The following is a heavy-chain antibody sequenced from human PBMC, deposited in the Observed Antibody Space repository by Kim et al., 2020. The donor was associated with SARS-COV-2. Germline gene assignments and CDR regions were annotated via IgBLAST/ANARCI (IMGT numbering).Heavy chain of an antibody. CDR1: GFTFSSYS. Sequence: GGSLRLSCAASGFTFSSYSLPWVRPSPFPVLECFSYISSISITIYYADSVKGRFTISRDNAKNSLYLQMNSLRAEDTAVYYCARDPPDYGDYVLQAFDIWGQGTMVTVSS. D-gene: IGHD4-17*01. J-gene: IGHJ3*02. CDR3: ARDPPDYGDYVLQAFDI. V-gene: IGHV3-48*04. CDR2: ISSISITI.